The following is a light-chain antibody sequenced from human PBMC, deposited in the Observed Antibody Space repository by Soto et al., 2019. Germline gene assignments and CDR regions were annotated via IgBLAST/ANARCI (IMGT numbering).Light chain of an antibody. CDR3: MQGTHWPIT. Sequence: EAVMTQSPLSLPVTLGQPASISCRSSQGLVYRDGNTYLNWFQQRPGQSPRRLIHKVSNRDSGVPDRFSGSGSGTDFILKISRVEAEDVGVYYCMQGTHWPITFGQGTRLEIK. CDR1: QGLVYRDGNTY. CDR2: KVS. V-gene: IGKV2-30*01. J-gene: IGKJ5*01.